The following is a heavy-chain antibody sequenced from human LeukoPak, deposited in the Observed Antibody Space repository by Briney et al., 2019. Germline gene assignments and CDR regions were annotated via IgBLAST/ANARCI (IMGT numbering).Heavy chain of an antibody. Sequence: GGSLRLSCAASGFTFSSYAMSWVRQAPGKGLEGVSTISGSGGGTYYADSVKGRFTISRDNSKNTLYLQMNSLRAEDTAVYYCAKDADTGGRTTFDYWGQGTLVTVSS. CDR3: AKDADTGGRTTFDY. J-gene: IGHJ4*02. D-gene: IGHD2-8*02. V-gene: IGHV3-23*01. CDR2: ISGSGGGT. CDR1: GFTFSSYA.